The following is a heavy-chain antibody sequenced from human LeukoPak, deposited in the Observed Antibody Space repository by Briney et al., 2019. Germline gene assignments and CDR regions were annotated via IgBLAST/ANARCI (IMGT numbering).Heavy chain of an antibody. CDR2: INHSGST. D-gene: IGHD2-2*01. V-gene: IGHV4-34*01. CDR1: GFTFSSYA. CDR3: ARVSRWAFDI. Sequence: LRLSCAASGFTFSSYAMHWVRQPPGKGLEWIGEINHSGSTNYNPSLKSRVTISVDTSKNQFSLKLSSVTAADTAVYYCARVSRWAFDIWGQGTMVTVSS. J-gene: IGHJ3*02.